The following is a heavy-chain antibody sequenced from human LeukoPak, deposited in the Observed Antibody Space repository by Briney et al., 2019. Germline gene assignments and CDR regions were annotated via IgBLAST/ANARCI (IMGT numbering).Heavy chain of an antibody. CDR1: GGSFSGYY. Sequence: SETLSLTCAVYGGSFSGYYWSWIRQPPGKGLEWIGEINHSGSTNYNPSLKSRVTISVDTSKNQFSLKLSSVTAADTAVYYCARGRPTLRFDWSSLVLLPKDYYFDYWGQGTLVTVSS. V-gene: IGHV4-34*01. J-gene: IGHJ4*02. D-gene: IGHD3-9*01. CDR3: ARGRPTLRFDWSSLVLLPKDYYFDY. CDR2: INHSGST.